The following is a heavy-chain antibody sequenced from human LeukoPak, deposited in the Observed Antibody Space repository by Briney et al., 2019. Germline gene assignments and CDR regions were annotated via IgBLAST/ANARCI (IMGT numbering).Heavy chain of an antibody. CDR2: ISYDGSNK. J-gene: IGHJ4*02. CDR3: ARDYGSGSYCFDY. Sequence: GGSLRLSCAASGFTFSNYGMHWVRQAPGKGLEWVAVISYDGSNKYYADSVKGRFTISRDNSKNTLYLQMNSLRAEDTAVYYCARDYGSGSYCFDYWGQGTLVTVSS. V-gene: IGHV3-30*03. D-gene: IGHD3-10*01. CDR1: GFTFSNYG.